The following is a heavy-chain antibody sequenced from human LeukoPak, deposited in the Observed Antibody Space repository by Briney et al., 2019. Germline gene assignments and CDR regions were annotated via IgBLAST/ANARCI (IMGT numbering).Heavy chain of an antibody. V-gene: IGHV3-43*02. CDR2: VSGDGGTT. Sequence: TGGSLRLSCAASGRTFEDYAMHWTRQAPGKGLEWVSFVSGDGGTTYYADSVKGRFTISRDNSKTSLYLQMNSLRTEDTALYYCAKDQGASGWGAFDYWGQGTLVTVSS. CDR3: AKDQGASGWGAFDY. CDR1: GRTFEDYA. J-gene: IGHJ4*02. D-gene: IGHD6-19*01.